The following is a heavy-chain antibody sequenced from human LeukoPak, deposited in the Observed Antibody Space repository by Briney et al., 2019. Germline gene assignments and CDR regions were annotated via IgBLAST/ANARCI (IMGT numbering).Heavy chain of an antibody. CDR3: AKDRVGSAAASHWFDP. CDR1: GFTFSSYS. CDR2: ISGSGGST. J-gene: IGHJ5*02. V-gene: IGHV3-23*01. D-gene: IGHD6-13*01. Sequence: GGSLRLSCAASGFTFSSYSMNWVRQAPGKGLEWVSAISGSGGSTYSDDSVQGRFTISRDNSKNTLYLQINGLRAEDTAVYYCAKDRVGSAAASHWFDPWGQGTLVTVSS.